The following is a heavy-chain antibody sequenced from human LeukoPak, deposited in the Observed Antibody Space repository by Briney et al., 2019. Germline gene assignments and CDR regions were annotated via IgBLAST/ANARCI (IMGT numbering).Heavy chain of an antibody. CDR3: AREYYDSSAYNQEAIDY. CDR2: INPNSGGT. D-gene: IGHD3-22*01. CDR1: GYTFTDYY. Sequence: ASVKVSCKASGYTFTDYYMHWVRQAPGQGLEWLGWINPNSGGTNYAQKFQGRVTMTRDTSISTAYMELSRLRSDDTAVYYCAREYYDSSAYNQEAIDYWGQGTLVAVSS. V-gene: IGHV1-2*02. J-gene: IGHJ4*02.